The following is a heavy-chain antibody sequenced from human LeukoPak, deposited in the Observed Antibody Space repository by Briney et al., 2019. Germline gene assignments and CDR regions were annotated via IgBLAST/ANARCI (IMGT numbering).Heavy chain of an antibody. CDR2: IIPIFGTA. Sequence: SVKVSCKASGGTFSSYAISWVRQAPGQGLEWMGGIIPIFGTANYAQKFQGRVTITADESTSTAYMELSSLRSEDTAVYYCARSTRITMIVVAENLDHWGQGTLVTVSS. V-gene: IGHV1-69*13. CDR3: ARSTRITMIVVAENLDH. CDR1: GGTFSSYA. D-gene: IGHD3-22*01. J-gene: IGHJ4*02.